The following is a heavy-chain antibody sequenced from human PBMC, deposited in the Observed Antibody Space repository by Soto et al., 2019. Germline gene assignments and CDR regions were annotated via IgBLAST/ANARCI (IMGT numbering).Heavy chain of an antibody. CDR3: ARGSLGMITPFDP. CDR2: IGGGGSST. CDR1: GFTFSSYT. D-gene: IGHD3-16*01. Sequence: EVQLLESGGGLVQPGGSLRLSCVASGFTFSSYTMSWVRQAPGKGLEWVSGIGGGGSSTYYADSVKGRFTISRDNSKNTVYLQMNSLTAEDTAVYYCARGSLGMITPFDPWGQGTLVTVSS. V-gene: IGHV3-23*01. J-gene: IGHJ5*02.